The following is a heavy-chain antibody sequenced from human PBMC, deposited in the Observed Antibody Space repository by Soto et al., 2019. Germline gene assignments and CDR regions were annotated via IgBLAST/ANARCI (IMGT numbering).Heavy chain of an antibody. V-gene: IGHV4-39*01. CDR1: GGSISSSSYY. J-gene: IGHJ4*02. CDR2: IYYSGST. D-gene: IGHD3-10*01. Sequence: SETLSLTCTVSGGSISSSSYYWGWIRQPPGKGLEWIGSIYYSGSTYYNPSLKSRVTISVDTSKNQFSLKLSSVTAADTAVYYCARRVTMVRGVIITDYCGQGTLVTVSS. CDR3: ARRVTMVRGVIITDY.